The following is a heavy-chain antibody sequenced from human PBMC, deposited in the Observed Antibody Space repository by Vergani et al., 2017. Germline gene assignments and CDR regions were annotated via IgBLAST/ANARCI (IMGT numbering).Heavy chain of an antibody. CDR1: GVIFNNYT. Sequence: QVHLVQSGTEVKKPGSSVKVSCKASGVIFNNYTITWVRQAPGQGLEWMGRIIPIIRLATSAQKFQDRVKITGDTSTNTVYMEMINLRSEDTAVYYCAGVTPEDNSGWEAFDVWGQGTLVTVSS. CDR3: AGVTPEDNSGWEAFDV. J-gene: IGHJ4*02. CDR2: IIPIIRLA. D-gene: IGHD6-19*01. V-gene: IGHV1-69*02.